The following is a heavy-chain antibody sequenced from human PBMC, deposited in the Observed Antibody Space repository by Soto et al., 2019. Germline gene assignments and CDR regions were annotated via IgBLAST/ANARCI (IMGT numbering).Heavy chain of an antibody. CDR2: IVVGSGNT. J-gene: IGHJ5*02. CDR1: GFTFTSSA. D-gene: IGHD3-3*01. CDR3: AASLYYDFWSGYYGWFDP. V-gene: IGHV1-58*02. Sequence: SVKVSCKASGFTFTSSAMQWVRQARGQRLEWIGWIVVGSGNTNYARKFQERVTITRDMSTSTAYMELSSLRSEDTAVYYCAASLYYDFWSGYYGWFDPWGQGTLVTVSS.